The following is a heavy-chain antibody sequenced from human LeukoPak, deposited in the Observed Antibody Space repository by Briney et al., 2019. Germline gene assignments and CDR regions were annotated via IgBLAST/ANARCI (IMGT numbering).Heavy chain of an antibody. Sequence: GRSLRLSCAASGFIFSNYGMHWVRQAPGKGLEWVAVLSYDGSNKYYADSVKGRFTISRDNSKNTLYLQMNSLRAEDTAVYYCAKDVLAYYYDSSGYYHEYWGQGTLVTVSS. CDR2: LSYDGSNK. CDR3: AKDVLAYYYDSSGYYHEY. CDR1: GFIFSNYG. J-gene: IGHJ4*02. D-gene: IGHD3-22*01. V-gene: IGHV3-30*18.